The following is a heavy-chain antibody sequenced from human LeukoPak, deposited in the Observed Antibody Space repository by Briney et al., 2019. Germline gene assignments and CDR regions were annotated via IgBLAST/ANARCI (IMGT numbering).Heavy chain of an antibody. CDR3: ARDKIVGATLFDY. CDR1: GFTFSTYW. V-gene: IGHV3-7*01. D-gene: IGHD1-26*01. CDR2: IKQDGGEI. Sequence: GGSLGLSCAASGFTFSTYWMSWVRQAPGKGLEWVANIKQDGGEIYYVDSVKGRFTISRDNAKNSLYLQMNSLRAEDTAMYYCARDKIVGATLFDYWGQGTLVTVSS. J-gene: IGHJ4*02.